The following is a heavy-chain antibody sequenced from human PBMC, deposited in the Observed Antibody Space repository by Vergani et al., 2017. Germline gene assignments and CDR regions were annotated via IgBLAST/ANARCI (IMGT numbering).Heavy chain of an antibody. CDR1: GGSISSYY. Sequence: QVQLQESGPGLVKPSETLSLTCTVSGGSISSYYWSWIRQPPGKGLEWIGYIYNSGSTNYNPSLKSRVTISVDTSKNQFSLKLSSVTAADTAVYYCARQLGYCSGGSCSPWFDPWGQGTLVTVSS. CDR2: IYNSGST. D-gene: IGHD2-15*01. CDR3: ARQLGYCSGGSCSPWFDP. V-gene: IGHV4-59*08. J-gene: IGHJ5*02.